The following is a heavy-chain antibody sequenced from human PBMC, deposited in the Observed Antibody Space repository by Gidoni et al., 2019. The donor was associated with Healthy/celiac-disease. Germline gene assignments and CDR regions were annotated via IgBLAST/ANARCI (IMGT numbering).Heavy chain of an antibody. D-gene: IGHD2-15*01. V-gene: IGHV3-23*01. CDR1: GFTFSSYA. Sequence: EVQLLESGGGLVQPGGSLRLSCAASGFTFSSYAMSWARQAPGKGLEWVSAISGSGGSTYYADSVKGRFTISRDNSKNTLYLQMNSLRAEDTAVYYCAKGLFNLGYCSGGSCLYYFDYWGQGTLVTVSS. CDR2: ISGSGGST. CDR3: AKGLFNLGYCSGGSCLYYFDY. J-gene: IGHJ4*02.